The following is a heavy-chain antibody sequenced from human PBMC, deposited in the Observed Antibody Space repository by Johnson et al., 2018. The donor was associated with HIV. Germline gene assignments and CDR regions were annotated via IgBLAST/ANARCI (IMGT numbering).Heavy chain of an antibody. CDR1: GFRFSDYY. V-gene: IGHV3-11*04. Sequence: QVQLVESGGGLVQPGGSLRLSCDTSGFRFSDYYMSWIRQAPGKGLEWISYMSSSGSTIYHAESVKGRFTISRDNAKNSLYLQMNSLRVEDTAVYYCTTIRRDIGAPLVPHDAFDIWGQGAMVTVSS. D-gene: IGHD5-12*01. CDR2: MSSSGSTI. CDR3: TTIRRDIGAPLVPHDAFDI. J-gene: IGHJ3*02.